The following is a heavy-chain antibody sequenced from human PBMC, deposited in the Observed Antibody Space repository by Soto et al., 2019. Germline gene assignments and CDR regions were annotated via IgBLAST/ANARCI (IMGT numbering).Heavy chain of an antibody. V-gene: IGHV3-53*01. J-gene: IGHJ4*02. CDR2: IYSGGST. D-gene: IGHD3-22*01. CDR3: ARDYYDSSGLYYFDY. CDR1: GFTVSSNY. Sequence: GGSLRLSCVASGFTVSSNYMSWVRQAPGKGLEWVSVIYSGGSTYYADSVKGRFTISRDNSKNTLYLQMNSLRAEDTAVYYCARDYYDSSGLYYFDYWGQGTLVTVSS.